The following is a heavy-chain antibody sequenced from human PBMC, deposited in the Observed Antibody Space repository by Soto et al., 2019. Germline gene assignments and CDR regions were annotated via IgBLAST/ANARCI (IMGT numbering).Heavy chain of an antibody. CDR2: LSGSGGST. CDR1: GFTFSSYA. J-gene: IGHJ6*02. V-gene: IGHV3-23*01. Sequence: EVQLLESGGGLVQPGGSLRLSCAASGFTFSSYAMNWVRQAPGKGLEWVSTLSGSGGSTYYADSVKGRFTISRDNSKNTLYLQMNSLRAEDTAVYSCTKNIGVSGTNYYGMDVWGQGTTVTVSS. D-gene: IGHD2-15*01. CDR3: TKNIGVSGTNYYGMDV.